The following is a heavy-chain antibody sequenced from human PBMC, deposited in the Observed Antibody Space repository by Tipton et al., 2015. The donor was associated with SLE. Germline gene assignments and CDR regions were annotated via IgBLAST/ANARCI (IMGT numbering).Heavy chain of an antibody. V-gene: IGHV4-59*11. CDR2: MYNSGST. D-gene: IGHD1-26*01. CDR3: ARSGSYPYYYYYMDV. CDR1: GDSINSHH. J-gene: IGHJ6*03. Sequence: GLVKPSETLSLTCTVSGDSINSHHWSWIRQPPGKGLEWIGYMYNSGSTKYNPSLKSRVTISVDTSKNQFSLKLSSVTAADTAVYYCARSGSYPYYYYYMDVWGKGTTVTVSS.